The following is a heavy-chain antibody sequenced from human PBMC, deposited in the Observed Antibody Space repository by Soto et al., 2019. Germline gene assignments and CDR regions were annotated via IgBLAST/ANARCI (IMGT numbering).Heavy chain of an antibody. CDR2: ISGYNVNA. J-gene: IGHJ4*02. CDR3: ARVSWGHYYETSGLYYFDY. CDR1: GYIFNTYG. V-gene: IGHV1-18*01. Sequence: QVQLVQSGAEVKKPGAAVKVSCKASGYIFNTYGISWVRQAPGQGLEWMGWISGYNVNANYAQKLQGRVTMTTDTSTSTAYMELRSLRSDDTAVYYCARVSWGHYYETSGLYYFDYWGQGTLITVSS. D-gene: IGHD3-22*01.